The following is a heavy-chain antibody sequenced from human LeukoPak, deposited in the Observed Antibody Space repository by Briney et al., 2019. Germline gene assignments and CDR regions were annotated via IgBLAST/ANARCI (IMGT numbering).Heavy chain of an antibody. CDR3: ARGERQLATLSLKVDY. J-gene: IGHJ4*02. D-gene: IGHD5-24*01. CDR1: GGSISSYY. CDR2: IYYSGST. Sequence: SETLSLTCTVSGGSISSYYWSWIRQPPGKGLEWIGYIYYSGSTNYNPSLKSRVTISVDTSKNQFSLKLSSVTAADTAVYYCARGERQLATLSLKVDYWGQGTLVTVSS. V-gene: IGHV4-59*12.